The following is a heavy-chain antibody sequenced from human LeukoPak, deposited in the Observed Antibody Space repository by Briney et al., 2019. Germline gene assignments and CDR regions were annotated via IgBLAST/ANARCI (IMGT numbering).Heavy chain of an antibody. Sequence: PGGSLRLSCAGSGFTFSAYIMNWVRQAPGKGLEWVSSISCNSYNIYYADSVRGRFTISRDNAKNSLFLQMNSLRAEDTAVYYCARWLVGALKPGAFDVWGQGTAVTVSS. J-gene: IGHJ3*01. CDR3: ARWLVGALKPGAFDV. CDR2: ISCNSYNI. D-gene: IGHD1-26*01. V-gene: IGHV3-21*01. CDR1: GFTFSAYI.